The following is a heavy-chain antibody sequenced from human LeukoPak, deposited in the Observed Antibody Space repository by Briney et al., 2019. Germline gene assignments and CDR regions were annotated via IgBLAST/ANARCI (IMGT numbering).Heavy chain of an antibody. D-gene: IGHD6-19*01. J-gene: IGHJ4*02. V-gene: IGHV3-21*01. Sequence: GGSLRLSCAASGFTFSSYSMNWVRQAPGKGLEWVSSISSSSSYIYYADSVKGRFTISRDNAKNSLYLQMNSLRAEDTAVYYCARAMAWAIAVAGAYYFDYWGQGSMVTVSS. CDR2: ISSSSSYI. CDR1: GFTFSSYS. CDR3: ARAMAWAIAVAGAYYFDY.